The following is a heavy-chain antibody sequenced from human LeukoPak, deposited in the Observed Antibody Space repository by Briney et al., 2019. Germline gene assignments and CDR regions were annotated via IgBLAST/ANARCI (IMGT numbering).Heavy chain of an antibody. J-gene: IGHJ4*02. Sequence: GGSLRLSCAASGFTFSRYWMTWVRQAPGKGLEWVANIKQDGSATYYVDSVKGRFTISRDNAKNSLYLQMNSLRAEDTAVYYCARDPLSSVGVPVHPDYWGQGTLVTVSS. CDR3: ARDPLSSVGVPVHPDY. CDR2: IKQDGSAT. V-gene: IGHV3-7*01. D-gene: IGHD3-10*01. CDR1: GFTFSRYW.